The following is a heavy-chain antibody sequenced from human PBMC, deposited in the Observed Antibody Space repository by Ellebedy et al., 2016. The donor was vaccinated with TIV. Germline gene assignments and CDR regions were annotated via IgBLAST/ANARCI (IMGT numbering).Heavy chain of an antibody. J-gene: IGHJ3*01. CDR3: ARDPVGVGPAFDV. V-gene: IGHV3-7*03. CDR1: GFTFGYYW. Sequence: GESLKISCAASGFTFGYYWMHWVRQAPGKGPEGVANIRPDGIDKNYVDSVRGRFTISRDNSKNTLYLQMISLRAEDTAVYYCARDPVGVGPAFDVWGQGTVVTVSS. CDR2: IRPDGIDK. D-gene: IGHD4-23*01.